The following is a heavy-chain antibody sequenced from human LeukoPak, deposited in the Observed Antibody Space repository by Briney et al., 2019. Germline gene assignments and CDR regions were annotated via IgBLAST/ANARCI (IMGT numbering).Heavy chain of an antibody. J-gene: IGHJ4*02. CDR1: GYSSTSYW. CDR2: IYPGDSDI. V-gene: IGHV5-51*01. CDR3: ARSYCYGSGSDFILGY. D-gene: IGHD3-10*01. Sequence: GASLKISCTGSGYSSTSYWIGWVRQLPGKGLEWMGLIYPGDSDIRYSPSLQGPVTMSADKYISTAYLQWSRLKASETALYYCARSYCYGSGSDFILGYWGQGTLVTVSS.